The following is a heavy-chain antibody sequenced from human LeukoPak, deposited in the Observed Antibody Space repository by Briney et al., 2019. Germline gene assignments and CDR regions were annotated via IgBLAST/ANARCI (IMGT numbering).Heavy chain of an antibody. D-gene: IGHD6-6*01. J-gene: IGHJ4*02. CDR2: ISWNSGSI. CDR1: GFTFDDYA. V-gene: IGHV3-9*01. Sequence: AGGSLRLSCAASGFTFDDYAMHWVRQAPGKGLEWVSGISWNSGSIGYADSVKGRFTISRENAKNSLYVQMNSLRAEDTALYYCAKDPTWGSSSSKLTYFDYWGQGTLVTVSS. CDR3: AKDPTWGSSSSKLTYFDY.